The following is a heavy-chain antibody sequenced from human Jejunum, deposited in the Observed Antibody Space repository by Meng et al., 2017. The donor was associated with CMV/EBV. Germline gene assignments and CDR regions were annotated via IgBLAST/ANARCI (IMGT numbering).Heavy chain of an antibody. CDR3: ARDYNFWSAPAFDY. V-gene: IGHV4-39*07. CDR2: IYYSGTT. Sequence: QRQLQRSGPGLVKPSETLSLTCTVSDGSISTSNYYWGWIRQPPGKGLEWIGSIYYSGTTYYNPSLKSRVTISIDTSKKQFSLRLSSVTAADMAVYYCARDYNFWSAPAFDYWGQGTLVTVSS. D-gene: IGHD3-3*01. CDR1: DGSISTSNYY. J-gene: IGHJ4*02.